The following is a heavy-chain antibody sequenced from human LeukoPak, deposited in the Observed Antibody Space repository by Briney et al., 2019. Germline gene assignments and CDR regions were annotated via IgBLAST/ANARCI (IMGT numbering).Heavy chain of an antibody. J-gene: IGHJ4*02. Sequence: GASVKVSCKAPGYTFTSNAISGVRQAPGQGLEWMGWISVYKGNTNYAQKLQGRVNMTTDTSTSTAYMELRRLRSDDTAVYYCAVTYYYDGSGYTFDYWGQGTLVTVSS. D-gene: IGHD3-22*01. CDR2: ISVYKGNT. CDR3: AVTYYYDGSGYTFDY. V-gene: IGHV1-18*01. CDR1: GYTFTSNA.